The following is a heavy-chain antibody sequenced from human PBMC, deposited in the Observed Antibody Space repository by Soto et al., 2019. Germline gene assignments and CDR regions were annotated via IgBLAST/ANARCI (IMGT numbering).Heavy chain of an antibody. CDR2: IYYSGST. CDR3: AVVLGYCSGGSCFHTEYFQH. D-gene: IGHD2-15*01. J-gene: IGHJ1*01. CDR1: GGSISSYY. Sequence: QVQLQESGPGLVKPSETLSLTCTVSGGSISSYYWSWIRQPPGKGLEWIGYIYYSGSTNYNPSLKSRVTISVDTSKNQCSLKLSSVTAADTAVYYCAVVLGYCSGGSCFHTEYFQHWGQGTLVTVSS. V-gene: IGHV4-59*01.